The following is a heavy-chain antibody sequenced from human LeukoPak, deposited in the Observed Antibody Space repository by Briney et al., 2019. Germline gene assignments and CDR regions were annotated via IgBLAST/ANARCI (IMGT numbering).Heavy chain of an antibody. CDR1: GVTISGYY. CDR2: IYYSGST. D-gene: IGHD4-17*01. CDR3: ARDRHDYGLTNWFDP. Sequence: SETLSLTCTVSGVTISGYYWSWIRQPPGKGLEWIGYIYYSGSTSYNPSLKSRVTISVDTSKNQFSLKLSSVAAADTAVYYCARDRHDYGLTNWFDPWGQGTLVTVSS. V-gene: IGHV4-59*12. J-gene: IGHJ5*02.